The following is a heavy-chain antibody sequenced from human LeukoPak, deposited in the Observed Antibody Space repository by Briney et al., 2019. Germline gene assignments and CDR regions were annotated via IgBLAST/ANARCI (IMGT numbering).Heavy chain of an antibody. D-gene: IGHD6-13*01. CDR3: ARDRLMAAAGTYYYYGMDV. CDR2: ISSSSSYI. Sequence: NTGGSLRLSCAASGFTFSSYSMNWVRQAPGTGLEWVSSISSSSSYIYYADSVKGRFTISRDNAKNSLYLQMNSLRAEDTAVYYCARDRLMAAAGTYYYYGMDVWGQGTTVTVSS. J-gene: IGHJ6*02. V-gene: IGHV3-21*01. CDR1: GFTFSSYS.